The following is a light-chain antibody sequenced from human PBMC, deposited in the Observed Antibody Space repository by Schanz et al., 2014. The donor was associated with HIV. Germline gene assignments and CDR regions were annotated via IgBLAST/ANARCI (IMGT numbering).Light chain of an antibody. CDR1: SSDPGGYNY. J-gene: IGLJ3*02. V-gene: IGLV2-8*01. Sequence: QSALTQPPSASGSPGQSVTISCTGTSSDPGGYNYASWYQQHPGKAPKLMIYEVNKRPSGVPDRFSGSKSGNTASLTVSGLQAEDEADYYCSSYAGNNNGVFGGGTKLTVL. CDR2: EVN. CDR3: SSYAGNNNGV.